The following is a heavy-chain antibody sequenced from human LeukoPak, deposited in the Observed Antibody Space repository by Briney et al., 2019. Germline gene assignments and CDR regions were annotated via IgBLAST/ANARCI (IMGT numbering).Heavy chain of an antibody. CDR2: IDPESGDT. D-gene: IGHD2-15*01. Sequence: ASVKLSFTASGSGFIGFYIHLVRDAQGQGLEWMGLIDPESGDTRYAEKFQGKVTMTRDTSISTAYMELNSMRPDDTDMDYCARSLCRGSCPWNPWGQGTLITVSS. CDR3: ARSLCRGSCPWNP. V-gene: IGHV1-2*02. CDR1: GSGFIGFY. J-gene: IGHJ5*02.